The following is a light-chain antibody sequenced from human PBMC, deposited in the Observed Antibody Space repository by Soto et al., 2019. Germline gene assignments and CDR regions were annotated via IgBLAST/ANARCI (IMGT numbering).Light chain of an antibody. CDR3: QQYDNWPIT. J-gene: IGKJ5*01. V-gene: IGKV3-15*01. CDR2: GAS. CDR1: QSLLDSININ. Sequence: IVMTQAPLCLPGTPGGPASISFSSSQSLLDSININLAWYQQKPGQAPRLLIYGASTRATGLPARFSGSGSGTEFTLIISSLQSEDSAVYYCQQYDNWPITFGQGTRLET.